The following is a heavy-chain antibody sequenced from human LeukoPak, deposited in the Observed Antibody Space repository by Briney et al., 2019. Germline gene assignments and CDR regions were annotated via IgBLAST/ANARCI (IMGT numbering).Heavy chain of an antibody. J-gene: IGHJ4*02. V-gene: IGHV4-39*01. CDR1: GVSISSSNNF. D-gene: IGHD5-24*01. CDR3: ARHEEEDGYNAKTFDF. Sequence: SETLSLTCTVSGVSISSSNNFWGWIRQPPGKGLEWIGSMHYRGTTYYIPSLKSRVTISVDTSKNQFSLMLSSVTAADTAVYYCARHEEEDGYNAKTFDFWGQGTLVTVSS. CDR2: MHYRGTT.